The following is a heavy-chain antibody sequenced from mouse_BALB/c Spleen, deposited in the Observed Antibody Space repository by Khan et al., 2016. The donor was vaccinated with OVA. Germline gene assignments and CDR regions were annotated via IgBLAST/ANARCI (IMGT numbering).Heavy chain of an antibody. Sequence: QIQLVQSGPELKKPGETVKISCKASGYTFTTNGMNWVKQAPGKGLMWMGWINPYNGEPIFADDFKGRFAFSLETSSSTAYLQINNLKNEDTATYYYARVRYNGAVDYWGQGTSVTVSS. CDR1: GYTFTTNG. CDR3: ARVRYNGAVDY. D-gene: IGHD2-14*01. J-gene: IGHJ4*01. CDR2: INPYNGEP. V-gene: IGHV9-3-1*01.